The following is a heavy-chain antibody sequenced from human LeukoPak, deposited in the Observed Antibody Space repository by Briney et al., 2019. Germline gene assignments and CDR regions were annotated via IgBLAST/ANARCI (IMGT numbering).Heavy chain of an antibody. CDR2: TYYRSKWYN. J-gene: IGHJ4*02. CDR3: GRGWNYIDS. V-gene: IGHV6-1*01. CDR1: GDSVSSSSAT. Sequence: SQTLSLTCALSGDSVSSSSATWSWLRQSPSRGLECLGRTYYRSKWYNDYAVSVRSRITINPDTSKNQFSLHLNSVTPEDTAVYYCGRGWNYIDSWGQGTLVTVSS. D-gene: IGHD1-1*01.